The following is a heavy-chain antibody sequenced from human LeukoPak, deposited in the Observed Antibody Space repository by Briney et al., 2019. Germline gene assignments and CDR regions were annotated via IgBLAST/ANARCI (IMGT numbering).Heavy chain of an antibody. J-gene: IGHJ4*02. V-gene: IGHV4-34*01. CDR1: GGSFSGYY. CDR3: ARGYGSADY. Sequence: SETLSLTCAVYGGSFSGYYWSWIRQPPGKGLEWIGEINHSGSTNYNPSLKSRVTISVDTSKNQFSMKLSSVTAADTAVYYCARGYGSADYWGQGTLVTVSS. D-gene: IGHD3-10*01. CDR2: INHSGST.